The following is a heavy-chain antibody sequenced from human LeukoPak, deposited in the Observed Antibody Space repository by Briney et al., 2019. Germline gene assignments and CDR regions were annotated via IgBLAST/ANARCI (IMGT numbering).Heavy chain of an antibody. J-gene: IGHJ4*02. D-gene: IGHD3-10*01. V-gene: IGHV1-18*01. CDR2: ISAYNGNT. CDR3: ARDRSLELLWFGEASDY. CDR1: GYTFTSYG. Sequence: ASEKVSCKASGYTFTSYGISWVRQAPGQGLEWMGWISAYNGNTNYAQKLQGRVTMTTDTSTSTAYMELRSLRSDDTAVYYCARDRSLELLWFGEASDYWGQGTLVTVSS.